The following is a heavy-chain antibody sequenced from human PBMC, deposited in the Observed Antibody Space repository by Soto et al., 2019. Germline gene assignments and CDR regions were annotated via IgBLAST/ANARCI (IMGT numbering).Heavy chain of an antibody. J-gene: IGHJ4*02. CDR2: IYNGEST. Sequence: QLQESGPGLVKSSETMSLTCTASGASISSRYWSWVRQPPGKGLEWSGHIYNGESTKYNPSLTSPVTTPVDTSENPVSVNLGSVTAAGTAVYYCAQTHGWPSFDFRGQGILVTVSS. D-gene: IGHD6-19*01. V-gene: IGHV4-4*09. CDR3: AQTHGWPSFDF. CDR1: GASISSRY.